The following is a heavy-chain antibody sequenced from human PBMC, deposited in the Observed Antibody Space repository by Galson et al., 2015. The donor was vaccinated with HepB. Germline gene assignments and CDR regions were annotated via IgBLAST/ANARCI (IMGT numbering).Heavy chain of an antibody. CDR3: AKWGGIVVVPAAIVWGSSRPFDY. J-gene: IGHJ4*02. Sequence: SLRLSCAASGFTFSSYAMSWVRQAPGKGLEWVSAISGSGGSTYYADSMKGRFTISRDNSKNTLYLQMNSLRAEDTAVYYCAKWGGIVVVPAAIVWGSSRPFDYWGQGTLVTVSS. CDR2: ISGSGGST. D-gene: IGHD2-2*02. CDR1: GFTFSSYA. V-gene: IGHV3-23*01.